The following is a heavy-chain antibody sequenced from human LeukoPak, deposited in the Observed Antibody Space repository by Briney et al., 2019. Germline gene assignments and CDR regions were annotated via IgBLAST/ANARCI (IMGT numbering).Heavy chain of an antibody. CDR3: ASSGYGSGSRLDY. D-gene: IGHD3-10*01. J-gene: IGHJ4*02. CDR1: EFTSSTYG. Sequence: PGGSLRLSFPPPEFTSSTYGCHGVRQPPAKGRNGVAVISYDGSNKYYADSVKGRFTISRDNSKNTLYLQMNSLRAEDTAVYYCASSGYGSGSRLDYWGQGTLVTVSS. V-gene: IGHV3-30*03. CDR2: ISYDGSNK.